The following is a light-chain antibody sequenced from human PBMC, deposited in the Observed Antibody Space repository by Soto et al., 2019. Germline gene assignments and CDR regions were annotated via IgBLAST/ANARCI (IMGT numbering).Light chain of an antibody. CDR1: KSVNSNY. CDR2: GAS. CDR3: QQYGRSPFT. Sequence: EIVLTQSPDILSLSPGERATLSCRASKSVNSNYLAWFQQHPGQPPRLLIFGASSRAIGIPDRFSGSGTETDFTLSITRLEPEDFGVYYCQQYGRSPFTFGQGTRLEIK. J-gene: IGKJ5*01. V-gene: IGKV3-20*01.